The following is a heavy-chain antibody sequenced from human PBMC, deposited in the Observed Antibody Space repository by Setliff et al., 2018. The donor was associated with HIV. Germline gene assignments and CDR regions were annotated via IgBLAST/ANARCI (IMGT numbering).Heavy chain of an antibody. D-gene: IGHD1-1*01. CDR2: IYHSGST. CDR3: AQLGMVDDFDY. J-gene: IGHJ4*02. V-gene: IGHV4-38-2*01. CDR1: GYSISSGYY. Sequence: SETLSLTCAVSGYSISSGYYWGWIRQPPGKGLEWIGSIYHSGSTYYNPSLKSRVTISVDTSKNHFSLKLRSVTAADTAVYYCAQLGMVDDFDYWGQGTLVTVSS.